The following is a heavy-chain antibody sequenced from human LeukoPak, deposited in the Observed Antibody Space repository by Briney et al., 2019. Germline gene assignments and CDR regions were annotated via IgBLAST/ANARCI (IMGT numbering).Heavy chain of an antibody. Sequence: PSETLSLTCSVSGGSISKNSYYCGWIRQTPGKGLEWIASMYYSGSTYYNPSLKSRVTISVDTSKNQFSLKLSSVTAADTAVYYCARHVGYHYYYMDVWGKGTTVTISS. CDR2: MYYSGST. D-gene: IGHD2-8*01. V-gene: IGHV4-39*01. CDR1: GGSISKNSYY. J-gene: IGHJ6*03. CDR3: ARHVGYHYYYMDV.